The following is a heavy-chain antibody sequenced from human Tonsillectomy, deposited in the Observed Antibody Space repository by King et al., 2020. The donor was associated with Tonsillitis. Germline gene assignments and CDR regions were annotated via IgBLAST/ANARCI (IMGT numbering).Heavy chain of an antibody. Sequence: VQLVESGAEVKKPGSSVKVSCKASGGTFSSYAISWVRQAPGQGLEWMGGIIPIFGTANYAQKFQGRVTITADESTSTAYMELSSLRSEDTAVYYCARDRSDYYDSSGYHYFDYWGQGTLVTVSS. V-gene: IGHV1-69*01. CDR1: GGTFSSYA. CDR2: IIPIFGTA. D-gene: IGHD3-22*01. J-gene: IGHJ4*02. CDR3: ARDRSDYYDSSGYHYFDY.